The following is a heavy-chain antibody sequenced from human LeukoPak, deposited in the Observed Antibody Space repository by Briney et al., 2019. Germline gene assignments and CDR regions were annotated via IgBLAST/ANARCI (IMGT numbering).Heavy chain of an antibody. CDR1: GFNLNSRW. CDR3: AREYWYFDL. CDR2: IKKDGSEK. J-gene: IGHJ2*01. Sequence: GGSLRLSCVASGFNLNSRWMDWVRQAPGKGLGWVANIKKDGSEKNYADSVKGRFSISRDNAENSLYLQMNSLRVEDTAVYYCAREYWYFDLWGRGTLVTVSS. V-gene: IGHV3-7*01.